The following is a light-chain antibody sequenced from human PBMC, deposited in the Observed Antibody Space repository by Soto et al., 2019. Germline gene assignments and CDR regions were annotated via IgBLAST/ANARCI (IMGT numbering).Light chain of an antibody. J-gene: IGKJ1*01. V-gene: IGKV1-5*01. CDR3: QRYNDYLTWP. CDR1: QSISKW. Sequence: DIQMTQSPSTLSASVGDRVTITCRASQSISKWLAWYQQKPGKAPKVLIFDASILESGVPSRFSGSGSGTEFTLTISSLQPDDFATYDYQRYNDYLTWPCAQGTKV. CDR2: DAS.